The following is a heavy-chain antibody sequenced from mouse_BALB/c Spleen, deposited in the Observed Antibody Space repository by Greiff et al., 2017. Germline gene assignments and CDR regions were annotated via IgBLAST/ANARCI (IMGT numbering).Heavy chain of an antibody. CDR2: ISSGSSTI. CDR1: GFTFSSFG. J-gene: IGHJ1*01. V-gene: IGHV5-17*02. Sequence: DVMLVESGGGLVQPGGSRKLSCAASGFTFSSFGMHWVRQAPEKGLEWVAYISSGSSTIYYADTVKGRFTISRDNPKNTLFLQMTSLRSEDTAMYYCARSYYGSSYHWYFDVWGAGTTVTVSS. CDR3: ARSYYGSSYHWYFDV. D-gene: IGHD1-1*01.